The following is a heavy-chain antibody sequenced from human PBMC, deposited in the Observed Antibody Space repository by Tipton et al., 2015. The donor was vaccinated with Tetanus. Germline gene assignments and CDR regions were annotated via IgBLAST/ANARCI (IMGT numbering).Heavy chain of an antibody. CDR3: ARFSYDSGGFYSYFDY. V-gene: IGHV4-59*01. D-gene: IGHD3-22*01. CDR2: IYYSGSA. CDR1: GGSITTFY. J-gene: IGHJ4*02. Sequence: TLSLTCTISGGSITTFYRSWIRQPPGKGLEWIGHIYYSGSANYNPSLKSRLTMSIDTSNDQLSLRLTSVTAADTAIYYCARFSYDSGGFYSYFDYWGRGTLVTVSS.